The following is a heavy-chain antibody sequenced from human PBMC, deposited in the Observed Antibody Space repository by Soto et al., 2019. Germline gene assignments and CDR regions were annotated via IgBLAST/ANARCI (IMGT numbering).Heavy chain of an antibody. V-gene: IGHV1-18*01. CDR3: ARDWFGVAY. Sequence: QVQLVQSGAEVKKPGASVKVSCKASGYTFTNYGLSWVRQAPGQGLEWKGWINAYNGNRIYAQKLQCRVTMTTSTSTSTASMELRSLRSDAPAVYYCARDWFGVAYWGPGTLVSVSS. CDR2: INAYNGNR. D-gene: IGHD3-16*01. CDR1: GYTFTNYG. J-gene: IGHJ4*02.